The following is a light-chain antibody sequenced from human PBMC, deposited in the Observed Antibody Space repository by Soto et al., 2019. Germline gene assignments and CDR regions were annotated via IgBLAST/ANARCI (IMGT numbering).Light chain of an antibody. Sequence: QSVLTQPASVSGSPGQSITISCTGTSSDVGGYNYVSWYQQHPGKAPKLMIYEVSNRPSGVSNRFSGSKSGNTAPLTISGLQAEDEADYYCSSYTSSSPYVFGTGTKVTVL. CDR1: SSDVGGYNY. CDR3: SSYTSSSPYV. J-gene: IGLJ1*01. CDR2: EVS. V-gene: IGLV2-14*01.